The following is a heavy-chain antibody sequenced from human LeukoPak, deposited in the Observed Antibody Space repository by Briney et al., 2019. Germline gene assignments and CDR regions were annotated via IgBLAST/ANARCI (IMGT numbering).Heavy chain of an antibody. Sequence: PSETLSLTCTVSGGSISSSSYYWGWIRQPPGKGLEWIGSIYYSGSTYYNPSLKSPATISVDTSKNQFSLKLSSVTAADTAVYYCANYYYDTVWFDSWGQGILVTVSS. CDR2: IYYSGST. J-gene: IGHJ5*01. CDR3: ANYYYDTVWFDS. V-gene: IGHV4-39*01. D-gene: IGHD3-22*01. CDR1: GGSISSSSYY.